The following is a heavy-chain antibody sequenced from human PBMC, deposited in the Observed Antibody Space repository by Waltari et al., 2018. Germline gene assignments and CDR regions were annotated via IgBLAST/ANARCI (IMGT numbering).Heavy chain of an antibody. CDR3: AISSTDAFDI. CDR1: GFTFGDYA. J-gene: IGHJ3*02. D-gene: IGHD4-4*01. Sequence: EVQLVESGGGLVQPGRSLRLSCTASGFTFGDYAMSWVRQMPGKGLEWMGIIYPGDSDTRYSPSFQGQVTISADKSISTAYLQWSSLKASDTAMYYCAISSTDAFDIWGQGTMVTVSS. V-gene: IGHV5-51*01. CDR2: IYPGDSDT.